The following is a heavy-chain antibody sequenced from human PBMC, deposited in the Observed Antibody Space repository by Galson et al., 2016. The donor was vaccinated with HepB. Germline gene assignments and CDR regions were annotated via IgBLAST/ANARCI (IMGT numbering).Heavy chain of an antibody. Sequence: QSGAEVKKPGESLRISCKSSGSGYSFSNYWIGWVRQMPGKGLEWMGIIYPGDSETRHSPSFQGQVIISADKSITTAYLQWSSLKASDTAMYFCARGPSNFDSWGQGTLVTVSS. V-gene: IGHV5-51*01. J-gene: IGHJ4*02. CDR1: GSGYSFSNYW. CDR2: IYPGDSET. CDR3: ARGPSNFDS.